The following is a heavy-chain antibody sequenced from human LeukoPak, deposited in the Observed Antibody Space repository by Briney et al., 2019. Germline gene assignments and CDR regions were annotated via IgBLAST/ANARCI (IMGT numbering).Heavy chain of an antibody. V-gene: IGHV3-7*03. Sequence: TGGSLRLSCVDSGITFSRYRMSWVRQAPGKGLEWVANIKQDGGEKYYVDSVKGRFTISRDNAKNSLYLQMNSLRVEDTAVYYCARDGRPLDYWGQGTLVTVSS. CDR1: GITFSRYR. CDR3: ARDGRPLDY. CDR2: IKQDGGEK. J-gene: IGHJ4*02.